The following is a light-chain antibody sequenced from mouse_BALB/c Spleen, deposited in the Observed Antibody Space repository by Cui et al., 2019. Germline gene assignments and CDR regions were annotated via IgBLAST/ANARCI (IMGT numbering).Light chain of an antibody. CDR3: QQHYSTFT. V-gene: IGKV6-25*01. J-gene: IGKJ5*01. CDR1: QDVSTA. Sequence: IVMTQSPTFMSTSVGDRVRITCKASQDVSTAVAWYQQKPGQSPKLLIYWASTRHTGVPDRFTGSGSGTDYTLTISSVQAEDLALYYCQQHYSTFTFGAGTKLELK. CDR2: WAS.